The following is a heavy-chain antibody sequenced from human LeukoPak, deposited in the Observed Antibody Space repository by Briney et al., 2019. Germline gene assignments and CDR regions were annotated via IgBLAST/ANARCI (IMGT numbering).Heavy chain of an antibody. D-gene: IGHD1-7*01. V-gene: IGHV1-69*04. CDR3: AREGGDGLELRETYYYYYMDV. CDR1: GGTFSSYA. CDR2: IIPILGIA. J-gene: IGHJ6*03. Sequence: VASVKVSCKASGGTFSSYAISWVRQAPGQGLEWMGRIIPILGIANYAQKFQGRVTITADKSTSTAYMELSSLRSEDTAVYYCAREGGDGLELRETYYYYYMDVWGKGTTVTVSS.